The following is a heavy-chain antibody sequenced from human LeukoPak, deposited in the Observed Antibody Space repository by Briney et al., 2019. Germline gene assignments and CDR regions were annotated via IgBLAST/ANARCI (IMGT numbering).Heavy chain of an antibody. V-gene: IGHV4-34*01. CDR2: MNHSGST. CDR3: ARDGDYGDYVAYWYFDL. J-gene: IGHJ2*01. D-gene: IGHD4-17*01. CDR1: GGSFSGYY. Sequence: SETLSLTCAVYGGSFSGYYWSWIRQPPGKELEWIGEMNHSGSTNYNPSLKSRVTISVDTSKNQFSLKLSSVTAADTAVYYCARDGDYGDYVAYWYFDLWGRGTLVTVSS.